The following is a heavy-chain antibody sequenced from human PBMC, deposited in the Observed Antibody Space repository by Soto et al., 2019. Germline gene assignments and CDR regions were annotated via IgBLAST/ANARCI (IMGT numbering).Heavy chain of an antibody. CDR3: ARHVVSVQNF. D-gene: IGHD2-15*01. CDR1: GFTYSSYS. CDR2: IQPSGGNT. Sequence: PGGSLRLSCAASGFTYSSYSMIWVRQAPGKGLEWVSGIQPSGGNTFYADSVKGRFTISRDDSKNTLYLQMNGLRVEDTAVYFCARHVVSVQNFWGQGSLVTGSS. J-gene: IGHJ4*02. V-gene: IGHV3-23*01.